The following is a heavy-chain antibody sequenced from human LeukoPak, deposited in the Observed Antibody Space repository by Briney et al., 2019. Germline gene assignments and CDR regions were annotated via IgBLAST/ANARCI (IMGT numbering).Heavy chain of an antibody. D-gene: IGHD3-9*01. V-gene: IGHV3-30*18. Sequence: PGRSLRLSCAASGFTFSSYGMHWVRQAPGKGLEWVAVISYDGSNKYYADSVKGRFTISRDNSKNTLYLQMNSLRAEDTAVYYCGKMGDILTGYPYYFDYWGQGTLVTVSS. CDR2: ISYDGSNK. J-gene: IGHJ4*02. CDR1: GFTFSSYG. CDR3: GKMGDILTGYPYYFDY.